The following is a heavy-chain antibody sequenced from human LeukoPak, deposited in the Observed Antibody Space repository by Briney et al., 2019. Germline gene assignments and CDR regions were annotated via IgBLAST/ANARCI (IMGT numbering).Heavy chain of an antibody. CDR1: GFTFSSYW. Sequence: GGSLRLSCAASGFTFSSYWMHWVRQAPGKGLVWVSRINSDGSSTSYADSVKGRFTISRDNAKNTLYLQMNSLRAEDTAVYYCARGLKGIAAAGTYYFDYWGQGTLVTVPS. J-gene: IGHJ4*02. CDR3: ARGLKGIAAAGTYYFDY. V-gene: IGHV3-74*01. CDR2: INSDGSST. D-gene: IGHD6-13*01.